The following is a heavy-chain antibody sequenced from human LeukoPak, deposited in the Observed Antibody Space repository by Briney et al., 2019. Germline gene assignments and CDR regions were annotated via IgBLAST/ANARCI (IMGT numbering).Heavy chain of an antibody. Sequence: SETLSLTCTVSGGSNSTYYWNWIRQPPGKGLEWIGDIFYTGSTNNKPSLKSRVTMSVDTSKNQFSLEVTSVTAADSAIYYCARTRTGSRVFDFWGQGILVTVSS. CDR2: IFYTGST. J-gene: IGHJ4*02. CDR3: ARTRTGSRVFDF. CDR1: GGSNSTYY. V-gene: IGHV4-59*08. D-gene: IGHD3-10*01.